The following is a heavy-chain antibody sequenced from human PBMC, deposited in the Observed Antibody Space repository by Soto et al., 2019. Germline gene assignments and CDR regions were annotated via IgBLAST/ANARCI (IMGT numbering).Heavy chain of an antibody. Sequence: GGSLRLSCAASGFTFSRFWMSWVRQPPGRGLEWVANIKQDGSEEWYVDSVKGRFTISRDNAKNSLFLQMNSLRAEETAVYYCVRYSSTVTTDHWGQGTLVTVSS. CDR3: VRYSSTVTTDH. V-gene: IGHV3-7*01. D-gene: IGHD4-17*01. J-gene: IGHJ4*02. CDR2: IKQDGSEE. CDR1: GFTFSRFW.